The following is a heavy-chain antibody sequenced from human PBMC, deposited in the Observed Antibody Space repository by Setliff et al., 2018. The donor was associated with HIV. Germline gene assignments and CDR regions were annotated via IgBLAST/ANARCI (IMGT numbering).Heavy chain of an antibody. CDR2: INTYTGNP. Sequence: ASVKVSCKASGYTFTSYALHWVRQAPGQGLEWMGWINTYTGNPTYAQGLTGQFVFSLDTSISTAYLQISSLKAEDTAVYYCARDQRLFYFDSWGQGTLVTVSS. CDR1: GYTFTSYA. V-gene: IGHV7-4-1*02. CDR3: ARDQRLFYFDS. J-gene: IGHJ4*02.